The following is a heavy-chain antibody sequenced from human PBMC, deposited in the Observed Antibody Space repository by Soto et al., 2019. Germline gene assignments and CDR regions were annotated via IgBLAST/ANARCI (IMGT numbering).Heavy chain of an antibody. Sequence: PSETLSLTCTVSGGSISSYYWSWIRQPPGKGLEWIGYIYYSGSTNYNPSLKSRVTISVDTSKNQFSLKLTSVTAADTAVYYCARVGLQLWAPVDYWGQGTLVTVSS. V-gene: IGHV4-59*01. CDR3: ARVGLQLWAPVDY. CDR2: IYYSGST. CDR1: GGSISSYY. J-gene: IGHJ4*02. D-gene: IGHD5-18*01.